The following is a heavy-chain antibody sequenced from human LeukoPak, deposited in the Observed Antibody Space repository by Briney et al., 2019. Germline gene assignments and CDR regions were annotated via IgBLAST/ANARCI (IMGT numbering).Heavy chain of an antibody. CDR3: ASSGSYRFDY. CDR1: GFTFSSYS. V-gene: IGHV3-48*02. D-gene: IGHD1-26*01. CDR2: ITASGTAM. J-gene: IGHJ4*02. Sequence: PGGSLRLSCAASGFTFSSYSMNWVRQAPGKGLERVSHITASGTAMFYADSVKGRFTISRDNAKNSLYLQMNGLRDEDTAVYYCASSGSYRFDYWGQGTLVTVSS.